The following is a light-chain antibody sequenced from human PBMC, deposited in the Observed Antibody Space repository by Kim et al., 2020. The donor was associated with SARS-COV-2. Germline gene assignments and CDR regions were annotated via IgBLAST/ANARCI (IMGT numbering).Light chain of an antibody. J-gene: IGKJ4*01. Sequence: SASVGDRVTITCRASQAISTALAWYQQKPGKPPKILIYDASTLKSGVPSRFSGSGSGTDFTLTISSLQPEDFATYFCQQFNDYPLTFGGGTKVDIK. CDR2: DAS. CDR1: QAISTA. V-gene: IGKV1D-13*01. CDR3: QQFNDYPLT.